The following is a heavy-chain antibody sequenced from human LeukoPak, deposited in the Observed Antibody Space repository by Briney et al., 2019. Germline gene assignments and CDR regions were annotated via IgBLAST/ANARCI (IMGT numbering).Heavy chain of an antibody. CDR1: GYTFTGYY. Sequence: ASVKVSCKASGYTFTGYYMHWVRQAPGQGLEWMGRIIPVLDIADYAQKFQGRVTITADKSTTTAYMQLINLRSEDTAFYYCARGPIAVANDFDSWGQGTLVTVSS. V-gene: IGHV1-69*04. CDR2: IIPVLDIA. D-gene: IGHD6-19*01. CDR3: ARGPIAVANDFDS. J-gene: IGHJ4*02.